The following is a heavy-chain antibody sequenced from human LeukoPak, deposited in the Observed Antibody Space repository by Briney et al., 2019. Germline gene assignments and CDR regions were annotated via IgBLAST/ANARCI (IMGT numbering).Heavy chain of an antibody. CDR1: GFTFNSYW. CDR3: VVWGEDSSGHRFDH. Sequence: GGSLRLSCAASGFTFNSYWMHWVRQAPGKGLLWVSRINTDGSSTHYADSVKGRLTISRDDAKNMLYLQMNGLRAEDTAVYYCVVWGEDSSGHRFDHWGQGTLVTVSS. J-gene: IGHJ4*02. D-gene: IGHD3-22*01. V-gene: IGHV3-74*01. CDR2: INTDGSST.